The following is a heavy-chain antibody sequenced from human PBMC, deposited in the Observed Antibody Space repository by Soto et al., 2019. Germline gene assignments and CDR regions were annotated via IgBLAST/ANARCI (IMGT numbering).Heavy chain of an antibody. J-gene: IGHJ6*03. Sequence: PSETLSLTCTVSGGSVSSYYWSWIRQPPGKGLEWIGYIYYSGSTNYNPSLKSRVTISVDTSKNQFSLKLSSVTAADTAVYYCARVAVAARPNYYYYMDVWGKGTTVTVSS. D-gene: IGHD6-6*01. V-gene: IGHV4-59*02. CDR2: IYYSGST. CDR1: GGSVSSYY. CDR3: ARVAVAARPNYYYYMDV.